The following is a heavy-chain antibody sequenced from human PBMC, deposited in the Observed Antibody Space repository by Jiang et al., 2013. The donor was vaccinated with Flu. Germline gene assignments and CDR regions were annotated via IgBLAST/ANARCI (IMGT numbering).Heavy chain of an antibody. J-gene: IGHJ4*02. D-gene: IGHD2-15*01. Sequence: SGAEVKKPGASVKVSCKASGYTFTSYDINWVRQATGQGLEWMGWMNPNSGNTGYAQKFQGRVTMTRNTSISTAYMELSSLRSEDTAVYYCARAEGHCSGGSCYKYYFDYWGQGTLVTVSS. CDR2: MNPNSGNT. CDR3: ARAEGHCSGGSCYKYYFDY. CDR1: GYTFTSYD. V-gene: IGHV1-8*01.